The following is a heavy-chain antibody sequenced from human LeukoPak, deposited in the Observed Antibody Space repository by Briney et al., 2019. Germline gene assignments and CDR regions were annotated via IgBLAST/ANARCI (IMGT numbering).Heavy chain of an antibody. V-gene: IGHV4-39*01. CDR1: GGSVISDTYY. CDR2: IHYSEST. D-gene: IGHD2-2*01. J-gene: IGHJ5*02. CDR3: ARYAKYNYFGP. Sequence: SETLSLTCTVSGGSVISDTYYWGWIRQPPGKGLEWIGSIHYSESTYYTPSLKTRITMSIDTSKNQFSLKLRSVTAADTAVYFCARYAKYNYFGPWGQGTLVTVSS.